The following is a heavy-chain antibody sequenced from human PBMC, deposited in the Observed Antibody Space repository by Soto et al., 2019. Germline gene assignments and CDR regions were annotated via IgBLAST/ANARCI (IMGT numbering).Heavy chain of an antibody. CDR1: GYSISSGYY. CDR3: VRVGGSASWYETDS. Sequence: SETLSLTCAVSGYSISSGYYWGWIRQPPGKGLEWLGTTYYGASSYYNPSLRSRITILLDASTNQLSLKLSSVTAADAAVYFCVRVGGSASWYETDSWRQGILVTVSS. D-gene: IGHD6-13*01. CDR2: TYYGASS. V-gene: IGHV4-38-2*01. J-gene: IGHJ4*02.